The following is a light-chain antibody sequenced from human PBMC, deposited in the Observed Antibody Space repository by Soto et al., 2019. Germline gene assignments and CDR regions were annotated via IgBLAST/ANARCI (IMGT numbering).Light chain of an antibody. CDR2: GAS. J-gene: IGKJ1*01. V-gene: IGKV3-15*01. Sequence: EIVMTQSPATLSVSPVERATLSCMASQSVSSNLAWYQQKPGQAPRLLIYGASTRATGIPARFSGSGSGTEFTLTISSLQSEDFAVYYCQQYNNWPPTWTFGQGTKVDI. CDR3: QQYNNWPPTWT. CDR1: QSVSSN.